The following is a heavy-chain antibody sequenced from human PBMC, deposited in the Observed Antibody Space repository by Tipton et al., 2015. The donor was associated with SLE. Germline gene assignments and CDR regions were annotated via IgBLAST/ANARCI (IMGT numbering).Heavy chain of an antibody. Sequence: SLRLSCAASGFTFPNYWMHWVRQAPGKGLVWVSRLSTDGSVTTYADSVKGRLTTSRDNAKNTLYLQMRSLRVEDTGIYYCARAPTISVAGTTDPFGMDVWGPGTRVTVSS. CDR2: LSTDGSVT. CDR3: ARAPTISVAGTTDPFGMDV. V-gene: IGHV3-74*01. J-gene: IGHJ6*02. D-gene: IGHD6-19*01. CDR1: GFTFPNYW.